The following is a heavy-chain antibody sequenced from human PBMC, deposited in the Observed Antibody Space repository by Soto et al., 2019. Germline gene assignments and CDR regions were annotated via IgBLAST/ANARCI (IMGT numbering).Heavy chain of an antibody. V-gene: IGHV4-34*01. CDR3: ARGSDVLRYFDWLLGSTDFDY. CDR1: GGSFSGYY. CDR2: INHSGST. D-gene: IGHD3-9*01. Sequence: SETLSLTCAVYGGSFSGYYWSWIRQPPGKGLEWIGEINHSGSTNYNPSLKSRVTISVDTSKNQFSLKLSSVTAADTAVYYCARGSDVLRYFDWLLGSTDFDYWGQGTL. J-gene: IGHJ4*02.